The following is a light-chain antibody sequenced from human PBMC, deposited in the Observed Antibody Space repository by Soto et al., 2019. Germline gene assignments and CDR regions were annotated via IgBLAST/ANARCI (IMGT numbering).Light chain of an antibody. Sequence: QSSLTQPPSASGTPGQRFTIACSGSSSNIGSNYVYWYQQLPGTAPKLLIYRNNQRPSGVPDRFSGSKSGTSASLAISGLRSEDEADYYCAAWDDSLSGYVFGTGTKVTVL. V-gene: IGLV1-47*01. CDR2: RNN. J-gene: IGLJ1*01. CDR3: AAWDDSLSGYV. CDR1: SSNIGSNY.